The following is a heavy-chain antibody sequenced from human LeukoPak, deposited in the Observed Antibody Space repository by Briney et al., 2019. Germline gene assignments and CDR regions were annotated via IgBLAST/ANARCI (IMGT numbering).Heavy chain of an antibody. CDR1: GFTLSSYW. CDR3: ARGEAYYYDSSGYYLPPYFDY. CDR2: IYSCGST. V-gene: IGHV3-66*01. J-gene: IGHJ4*02. Sequence: GGSLRLSCGASGFTLSSYWMTWVRQAPGKGLEWVSVIYSCGSTYYADSVKGRFTISRDNSKNTLYLQMNSLRAEDTAVYYCARGEAYYYDSSGYYLPPYFDYWGQGTLVTVSS. D-gene: IGHD3-22*01.